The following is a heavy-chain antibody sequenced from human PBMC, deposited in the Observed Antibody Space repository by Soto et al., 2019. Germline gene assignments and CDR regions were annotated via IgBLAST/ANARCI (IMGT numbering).Heavy chain of an antibody. D-gene: IGHD6-6*01. CDR1: GFSLSTSGVG. V-gene: IGHV2-5*02. Sequence: QITLKESGPTLVKPTQTLTLTCTFSGFSLSTSGVGVGLIRQPPGNALEWLALIYWADDKRYNPSLKSRLTTNKDTSKSHVILTTTNMNTVDTATYYCAHSYSSYGFDYWGQGTLVTVSS. J-gene: IGHJ4*02. CDR2: IYWADDK. CDR3: AHSYSSYGFDY.